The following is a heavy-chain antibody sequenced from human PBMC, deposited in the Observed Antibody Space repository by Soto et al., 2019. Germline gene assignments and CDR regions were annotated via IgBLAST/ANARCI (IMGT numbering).Heavy chain of an antibody. J-gene: IGHJ6*02. V-gene: IGHV4-59*01. D-gene: IGHD2-8*01. Sequence: PSETLSLTCHVSGVPIDQYYWTWIRQSPGRGLEWIGYILHRGGTNYNPSLKSRVTISADVSESLVSLTMTSVTDADTAVYYCARDELGVGYCTNGVCYTGGMDVWGQGTTVTVSS. CDR1: GVPIDQYY. CDR3: ARDELGVGYCTNGVCYTGGMDV. CDR2: ILHRGGT.